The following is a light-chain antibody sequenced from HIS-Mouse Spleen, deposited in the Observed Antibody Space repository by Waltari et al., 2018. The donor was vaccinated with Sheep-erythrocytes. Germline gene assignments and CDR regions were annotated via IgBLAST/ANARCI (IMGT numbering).Light chain of an antibody. CDR1: KLGYKY. CDR3: QAWDSSTACNVV. CDR2: KDS. V-gene: IGLV3-1*01. J-gene: IGLJ2*01. Sequence: SYELTQPPSVSVSPGQTARIPCSGDKLGYKYACWYQQKPGQSPVLFINKDSKRPSGIPERFSGANSRNTATLTISGTQAMDEADYYCQAWDSSTACNVVFGGGTKLTVL.